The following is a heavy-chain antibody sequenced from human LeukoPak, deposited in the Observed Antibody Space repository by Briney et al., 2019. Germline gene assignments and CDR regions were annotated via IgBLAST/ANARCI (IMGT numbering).Heavy chain of an antibody. D-gene: IGHD3-22*01. CDR2: INPNSGGR. V-gene: IGHV1-2*02. CDR3: ARVDYYDSSGYYYGIDY. J-gene: IGHJ4*02. CDR1: GYTFTGYY. Sequence: GASVKVSCTASGYTFTGYYMHWVRQAPGQGLEWMGWINPNSGGRNYAQKFQGRVTMTRDTSISTAYMELSRLRSDDTAVYYCARVDYYDSSGYYYGIDYWGQGTLVTVSS.